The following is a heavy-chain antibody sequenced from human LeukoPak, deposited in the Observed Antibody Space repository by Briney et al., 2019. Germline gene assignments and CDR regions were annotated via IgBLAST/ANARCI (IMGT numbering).Heavy chain of an antibody. Sequence: GGSLRLSCAASGLTFSNAWMNWVRQAPGKGLEWVGRIKSKPEGATAAYAAPVEGRFSISRDDSQNTLYLQMNGLKTEDTAVYYCATQHTFYYDSTGYYRGFDNWGQGTLVTVSS. CDR3: ATQHTFYYDSTGYYRGFDN. CDR1: GLTFSNAW. D-gene: IGHD3-22*01. J-gene: IGHJ4*02. V-gene: IGHV3-15*01. CDR2: IKSKPEGATA.